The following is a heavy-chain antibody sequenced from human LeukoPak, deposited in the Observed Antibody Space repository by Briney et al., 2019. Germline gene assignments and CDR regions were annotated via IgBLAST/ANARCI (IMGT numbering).Heavy chain of an antibody. J-gene: IGHJ6*03. Sequence: SETLSLTCTVSAGSISLYNTYYWNWIRQSPGKGLEWIGYIYYSGSTSYNPSLKSRVTISVDTFRNQFSLKLTSVTAADTAIYYCARFPGGAEYRHYYYMDVRGTGTTVTVSS. CDR3: ARFPGGAEYRHYYYMDV. CDR1: AGSISLYNTYY. D-gene: IGHD1-14*01. CDR2: IYYSGST. V-gene: IGHV4-59*01.